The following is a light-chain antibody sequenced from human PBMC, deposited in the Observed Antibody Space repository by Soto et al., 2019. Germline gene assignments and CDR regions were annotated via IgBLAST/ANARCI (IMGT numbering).Light chain of an antibody. Sequence: EIVLTQSPGTLSLSPGERATLSCRASQSVSSSYLAWYQQKPGQAPRLLIYGASSRATGIPDRFSGSGSGTDFTLTISRLEPEDVAIYFCQQTYTIPRGFSFGPGTKVGIK. CDR2: GAS. J-gene: IGKJ3*01. CDR3: QQTYTIPRGFS. V-gene: IGKV3-20*01. CDR1: QSVSSSY.